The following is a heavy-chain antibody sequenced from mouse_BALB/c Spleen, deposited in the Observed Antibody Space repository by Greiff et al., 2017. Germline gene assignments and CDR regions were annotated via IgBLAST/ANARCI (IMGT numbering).Heavy chain of an antibody. CDR2: INPSTGYT. V-gene: IGHV1-7*01. CDR3: ARQLGPFDY. Sequence: QVQLQQSGAELAKPGASVKMSCKASGYTFTSYWMHWVKQRPGQGLEWIGYINPSTGYTEYNQKFKDKATLTADKSSSTAYMQLSSLTSEDSAVYYCARQLGPFDYWGQGTTLTVSS. J-gene: IGHJ2*01. CDR1: GYTFTSYW. D-gene: IGHD3-1*01.